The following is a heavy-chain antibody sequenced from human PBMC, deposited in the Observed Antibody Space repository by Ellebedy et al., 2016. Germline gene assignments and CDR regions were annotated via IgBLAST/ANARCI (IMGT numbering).Heavy chain of an antibody. CDR3: AKDPAKGMIREYGMDV. D-gene: IGHD3-10*02. Sequence: GESLKISXAASGFTFSSYAMSWVRQAPGKGLEWVSAISGSGGSTYYADSVKGRFTISRDNSKNTLYLQMNSLRAEDTAVYYCAKDPAKGMIREYGMDVWGQGTTVTVSS. V-gene: IGHV3-23*01. J-gene: IGHJ6*02. CDR1: GFTFSSYA. CDR2: ISGSGGST.